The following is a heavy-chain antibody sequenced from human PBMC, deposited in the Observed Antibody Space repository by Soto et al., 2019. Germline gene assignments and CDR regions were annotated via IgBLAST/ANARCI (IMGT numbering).Heavy chain of an antibody. D-gene: IGHD3-9*01. V-gene: IGHV4-59*01. Sequence: SETLSLTCTVSGGSISSYYRSWIRQPPGKGLEWIGYIYYSGSTNYNPSLKSRVTISVDTSKNQFSLKLSSVTAADTAVYHCARETYDILTGYPVYFDYWGQGTLVTVSS. J-gene: IGHJ4*02. CDR1: GGSISSYY. CDR3: ARETYDILTGYPVYFDY. CDR2: IYYSGST.